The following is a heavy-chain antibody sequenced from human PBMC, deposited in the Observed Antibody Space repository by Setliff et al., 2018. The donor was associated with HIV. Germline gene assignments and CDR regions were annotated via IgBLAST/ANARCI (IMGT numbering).Heavy chain of an antibody. D-gene: IGHD6-19*01. CDR2: INAGNGNT. V-gene: IGHV1-3*01. CDR3: ARLGSGWSDSYYYAMDV. Sequence: VASVKVSCKASGYTFTSYAMHWVRQAPGQRLEWMGWINAGNGNTKYSQKFQGRVTITRDTSASTAYMELSSLRSEDTAAYFCARLGSGWSDSYYYAMDVWGQGTTVTVSS. J-gene: IGHJ6*02. CDR1: GYTFTSYA.